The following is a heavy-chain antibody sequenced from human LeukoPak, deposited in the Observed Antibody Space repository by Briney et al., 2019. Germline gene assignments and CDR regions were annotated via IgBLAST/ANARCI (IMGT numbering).Heavy chain of an antibody. CDR2: MNPNSGNT. CDR3: ARGRYSSSWYSLGANYYYYGMDV. D-gene: IGHD6-13*01. J-gene: IGHJ6*02. Sequence: ASVTVSCTASGYTFTSYDINWVRQATGQGLEWMGWMNPNSGNTGYAQKFQGRVTMTRNTSISTAYMELSSLRSEDTAVYYCARGRYSSSWYSLGANYYYYGMDVWGQGTTVTVSS. CDR1: GYTFTSYD. V-gene: IGHV1-8*01.